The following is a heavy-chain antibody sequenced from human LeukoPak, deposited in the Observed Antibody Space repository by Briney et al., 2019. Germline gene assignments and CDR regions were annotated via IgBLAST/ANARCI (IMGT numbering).Heavy chain of an antibody. CDR1: GFTFDDYA. Sequence: GGSLRLSCAASGFTFDDYAMHWVRQAPGKGLEWVSGISWNSGSIGYADSVKGRFTISRDNAKNSLYLQMNSLRAEDTALYYCAKDTRFRPTGSYDYWGQGTLVTVSS. CDR3: AKDTRFRPTGSYDY. J-gene: IGHJ4*02. CDR2: ISWNSGSI. V-gene: IGHV3-9*01. D-gene: IGHD3-10*01.